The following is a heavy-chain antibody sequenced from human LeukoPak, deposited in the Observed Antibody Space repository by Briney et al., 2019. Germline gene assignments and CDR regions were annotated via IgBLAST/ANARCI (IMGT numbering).Heavy chain of an antibody. Sequence: SETLSLTCTVSGGSINSYYWSWIRQPPGKGLEWIGYIYYSGSTNYNPSLKSRVTISVDTSKNQFSLKLSSVTAADTAVYYCARDYYDIVTGYYGGKNWFDPWGQGTLVTVSS. CDR3: ARDYYDIVTGYYGGKNWFDP. D-gene: IGHD3-9*01. CDR2: IYYSGST. V-gene: IGHV4-59*08. J-gene: IGHJ5*02. CDR1: GGSINSYY.